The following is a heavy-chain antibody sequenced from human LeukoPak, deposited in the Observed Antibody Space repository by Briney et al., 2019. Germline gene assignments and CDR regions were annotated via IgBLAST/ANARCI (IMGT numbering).Heavy chain of an antibody. V-gene: IGHV3-53*01. Sequence: GGSLRLSCAASGFTVCSNYMSWVRKAPGKGLEWVSVIYSGGSTYYADSVKGRFTISRDNSKNTLYLQMNSLRAEDTAVYYCARGGGLNKVDYWGQGTLVTVSS. CDR3: ARGGGLNKVDY. D-gene: IGHD3-16*01. J-gene: IGHJ4*02. CDR1: GFTVCSNY. CDR2: IYSGGST.